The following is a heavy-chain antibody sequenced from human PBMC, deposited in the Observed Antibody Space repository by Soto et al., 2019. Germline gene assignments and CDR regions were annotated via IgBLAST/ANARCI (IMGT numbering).Heavy chain of an antibody. V-gene: IGHV4-4*02. D-gene: IGHD1-26*01. CDR2: IYHSGST. CDR1: GGSISSSNW. Sequence: PSETLSLTCAVSGGSISSSNWWSWVRQAPGKGLEWIGEIYHSGSTNYNPPLKSRVTISVDKSKNQFSLKLSSVTAADTAVYYSARVSGSYYYGMDVWGQGTTVTVSS. CDR3: ARVSGSYYYGMDV. J-gene: IGHJ6*02.